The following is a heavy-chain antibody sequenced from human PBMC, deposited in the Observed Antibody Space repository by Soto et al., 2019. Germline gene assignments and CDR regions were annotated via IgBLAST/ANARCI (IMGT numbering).Heavy chain of an antibody. Sequence: EVQVVESGGGLVQPGGSLRLSCAASGFTVSSDYMNWVRQAPGKGLEWVSVIYSGGSTYYADSVKGRFTISRDNSKNTLYLQMNSLIADDTAVYYCARDPGDMNGMIVWGQGTTVTVSS. CDR1: GFTVSSDY. V-gene: IGHV3-66*01. CDR2: IYSGGST. J-gene: IGHJ6*02. D-gene: IGHD3-16*01. CDR3: ARDPGDMNGMIV.